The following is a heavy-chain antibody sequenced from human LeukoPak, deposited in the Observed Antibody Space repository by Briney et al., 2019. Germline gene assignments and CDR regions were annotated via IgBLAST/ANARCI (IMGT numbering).Heavy chain of an antibody. J-gene: IGHJ5*02. CDR3: ARALTTVTTFWFDP. CDR1: GGSISSSSYY. Sequence: SETLSLTCTVSGGSISSSSYYWGWIRQPPGKGLEWIGSIYYSGSTYYNPSLKSRVTISVDTSKNQFSLKLSSVTAADTAVYYCARALTTVTTFWFDPWGQGTLVTVSS. V-gene: IGHV4-39*07. CDR2: IYYSGST. D-gene: IGHD4-11*01.